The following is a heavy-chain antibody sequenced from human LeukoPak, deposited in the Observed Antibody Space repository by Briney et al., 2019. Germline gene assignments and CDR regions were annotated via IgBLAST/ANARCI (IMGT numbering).Heavy chain of an antibody. CDR3: AGKYYYDSGGYYYVDY. Sequence: SETLSLTCTVSGYSISSGYFWGWIRQPPGKRLEWIGSIYHSGSTYYNPPLKSRVTISIDASKNHFSLKLSSVTAADTAVYYCAGKYYYDSGGYYYVDYWGQGTLVTVSS. CDR1: GYSISSGYF. V-gene: IGHV4-38-2*02. J-gene: IGHJ4*02. D-gene: IGHD3-22*01. CDR2: IYHSGST.